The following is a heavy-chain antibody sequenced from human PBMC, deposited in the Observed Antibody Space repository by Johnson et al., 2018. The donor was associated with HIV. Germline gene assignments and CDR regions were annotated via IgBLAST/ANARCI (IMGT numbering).Heavy chain of an antibody. CDR3: AKDIGDGYNRWGGLDI. J-gene: IGHJ3*02. CDR2: ISWNSRSI. CDR1: GFTFDDYA. D-gene: IGHD5-24*01. V-gene: IGHV3-9*01. Sequence: VQLVESGGGVVRPGGSLRLSCVASGFTFDDYAMHWVRQGPGKGLEWVSGISWNSRSIGYADSVKGRFTISRDNAKNSLYLQMNSLRAEDTALYYCAKDIGDGYNRWGGLDIWGQGTMVTVSS.